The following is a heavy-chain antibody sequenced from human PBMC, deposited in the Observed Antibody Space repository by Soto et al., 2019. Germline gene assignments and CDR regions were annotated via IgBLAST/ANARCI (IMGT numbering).Heavy chain of an antibody. V-gene: IGHV5-10-1*01. Sequence: PGGSLKNSCQASGYSFRSYWLSWVREMPGRGLDGLVRSDGGEAYTKYNPAFEGHVTMSLDESISTAYLQWSSLKASDTATYVRARHYYSTAASDDWGQGSVVTGSA. CDR2: SDGGEAYT. CDR3: ARHYYSTAASDD. CDR1: GYSFRSYW. J-gene: IGHJ4*02. D-gene: IGHD1-26*01.